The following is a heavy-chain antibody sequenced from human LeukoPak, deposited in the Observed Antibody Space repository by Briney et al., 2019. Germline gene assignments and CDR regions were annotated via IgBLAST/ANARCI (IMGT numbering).Heavy chain of an antibody. CDR3: ASEYKYDSSGANAFDI. CDR1: GYTFTGYY. Sequence: GASVKVSCKASGYTFTGYYIHWVRQAPGQGLEWMGWTHPNTGGTKYAQNFQGRVTMTRDTSSSTAYMELSSLRSADTAVYYCASEYKYDSSGANAFDIWGQGTMVTVSS. D-gene: IGHD3-22*01. J-gene: IGHJ3*02. V-gene: IGHV1-2*02. CDR2: THPNTGGT.